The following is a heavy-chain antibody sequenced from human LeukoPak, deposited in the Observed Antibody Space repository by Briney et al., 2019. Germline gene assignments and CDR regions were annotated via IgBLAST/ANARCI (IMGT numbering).Heavy chain of an antibody. V-gene: IGHV3-23*01. J-gene: IGHJ4*02. CDR1: GFTFTNYA. CDR2: ISGSGVGT. CDR3: AKTVAAYYFDY. Sequence: GGSLRLSCAASGFTFTNYAMSWVRQAPGKGLEWVSEISGSGVGTYYAASVKGRFTISRDNSKNTLYLQMNSLRAEDTAVYYCAKTVAAYYFDYWGQGTLVTVSS. D-gene: IGHD6-19*01.